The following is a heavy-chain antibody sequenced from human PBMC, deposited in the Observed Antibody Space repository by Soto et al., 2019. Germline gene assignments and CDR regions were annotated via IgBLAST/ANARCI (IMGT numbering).Heavy chain of an antibody. D-gene: IGHD3-9*01. CDR3: AREIYDILTGSPGGWFDP. CDR2: IYYSGST. V-gene: IGHV4-61*01. CDR1: GGSVSSGSYY. Sequence: SETLSLTCTVSGGSVSSGSYYWSWIRQPPGKGLEWIGYIYYSGSTNYNPSLKSRVAISVDTSKNQFSLKLSSVTAADTAVYYCAREIYDILTGSPGGWFDPWGQGTLVTVSS. J-gene: IGHJ5*02.